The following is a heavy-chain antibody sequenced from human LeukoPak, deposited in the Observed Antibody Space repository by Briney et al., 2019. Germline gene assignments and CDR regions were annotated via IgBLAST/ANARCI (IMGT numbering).Heavy chain of an antibody. D-gene: IGHD6-13*01. J-gene: IGHJ4*02. V-gene: IGHV3-23*01. CDR1: GFTFSSYA. Sequence: GGSLRLSCAASGFTFSSYAMSWVRQAPGKGLEWVSAISGSGGSTYYADSVKGRFTISRDNAKNSLYLQMSSLRAEDTAVYYCARDSYSSSWSGLFDYWGQGTLVTVSS. CDR3: ARDSYSSSWSGLFDY. CDR2: ISGSGGST.